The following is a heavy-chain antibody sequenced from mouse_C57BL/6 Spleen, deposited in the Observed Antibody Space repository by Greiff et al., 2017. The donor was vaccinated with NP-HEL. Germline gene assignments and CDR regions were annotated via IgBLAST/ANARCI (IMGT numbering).Heavy chain of an antibody. D-gene: IGHD1-1*01. CDR1: GYAFSSSW. CDR3: ARYGSSPYAMDY. Sequence: QVQLKESGAELVKPGASVKISCKASGYAFSSSWMNWVKQRPGKGLEWLGQIYPGDGDTNYNGKFKGKATLTADNSSSTAYMQLSSLTAEDSAVYFCARYGSSPYAMDYWGQGTSVTVSS. CDR2: IYPGDGDT. V-gene: IGHV1-80*01. J-gene: IGHJ4*01.